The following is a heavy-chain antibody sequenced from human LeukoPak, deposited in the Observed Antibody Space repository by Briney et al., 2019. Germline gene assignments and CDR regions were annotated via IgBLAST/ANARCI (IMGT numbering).Heavy chain of an antibody. Sequence: PGGSLRLSCAASGFSFNNFAMSWVRQAPGKGLEWVSTISGSDASTYYADSVKGRFTISRDNSKNTLYLQMNSLRAEDTAVYYCAKETGDHTGDYWGQGTLVTVSS. CDR2: ISGSDAST. J-gene: IGHJ4*02. D-gene: IGHD7-27*01. CDR1: GFSFNNFA. V-gene: IGHV3-23*01. CDR3: AKETGDHTGDY.